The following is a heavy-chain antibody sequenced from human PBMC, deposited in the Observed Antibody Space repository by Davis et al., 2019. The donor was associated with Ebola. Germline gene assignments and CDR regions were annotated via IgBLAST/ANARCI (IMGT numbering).Heavy chain of an antibody. V-gene: IGHV5-10-1*04. Sequence: GESLKISCKGSGYSFTSYWIGWVRQMPGKGLEWMGRIDPSDSYTNYSPSFQGQVTISADKSISTAYLQWSSLKASDTAMYYCARVNCGGDCYSFDYWGQGTLVTVSS. CDR3: ARVNCGGDCYSFDY. CDR1: GYSFTSYW. CDR2: IDPSDSYT. J-gene: IGHJ4*02. D-gene: IGHD2-21*02.